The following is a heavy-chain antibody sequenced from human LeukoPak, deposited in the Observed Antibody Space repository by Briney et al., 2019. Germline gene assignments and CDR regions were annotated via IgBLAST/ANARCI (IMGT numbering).Heavy chain of an antibody. J-gene: IGHJ3*01. CDR3: AKGWSGYFRSPFDL. CDR2: ITNNGVHT. CDR1: GFTFTSYT. D-gene: IGHD3-3*01. Sequence: GGSLRLSCAASGFTFTSYTMSWVRQAPGKGLEWVSSITNNGVHTYYTDSVKGRFTISSDNANNSLYLQMNSLSAEDTAVYYCAKGWSGYFRSPFDLWGQGTMVSVSS. V-gene: IGHV3-21*04.